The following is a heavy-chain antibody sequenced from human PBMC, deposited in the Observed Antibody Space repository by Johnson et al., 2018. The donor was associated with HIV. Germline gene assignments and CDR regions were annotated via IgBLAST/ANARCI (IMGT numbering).Heavy chain of an antibody. Sequence: QVQLVESGGGVVQPGRSVRLSCAASGFTFNNYAMHWVRQAPGPGLEWVAVISYDGSYEYYADSVQGRFTISRDNFKNTLYLQMNSLRAEDTAVYYCARDRDSIVGVPYAFEIWGQGTMVTVSS. D-gene: IGHD1-26*01. CDR1: GFTFNNYA. J-gene: IGHJ3*02. V-gene: IGHV3-30*04. CDR3: ARDRDSIVGVPYAFEI. CDR2: ISYDGSYE.